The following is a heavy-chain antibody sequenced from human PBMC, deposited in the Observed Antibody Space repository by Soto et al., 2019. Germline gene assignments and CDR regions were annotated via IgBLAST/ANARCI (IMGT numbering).Heavy chain of an antibody. J-gene: IGHJ3*02. CDR2: IYHSGST. CDR1: GGSVSTGNW. CDR3: AKSYGSGSYPDGFDI. V-gene: IGHV4-4*02. Sequence: SETLSLTCAVSGGSVSTGNWWSWVRQPPGKGLEWIGEIYHSGSTNYTPSLKSRVTISVDKSKNQFSLKLSSVTAADTAVYYCAKSYGSGSYPDGFDIWGQGTMVTVSS. D-gene: IGHD3-10*01.